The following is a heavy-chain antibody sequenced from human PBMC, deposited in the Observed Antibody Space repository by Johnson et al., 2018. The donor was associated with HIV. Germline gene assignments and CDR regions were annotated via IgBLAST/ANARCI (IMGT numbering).Heavy chain of an antibody. CDR2: ISSNGGST. CDR3: AKPRYYDNAFEM. D-gene: IGHD3-16*01. V-gene: IGHV3-64*01. CDR1: GFTFDDYA. Sequence: VQLVESGGSMVQPGRSLRLSCAASGFTFDDYAMHWVRQAPGKGLEYVSAISSNGGSTYYANSVKGRFTISRDNSKNTLYLQMNSLRAEDTAVYYCAKPRYYDNAFEMWGQGTMVTVSS. J-gene: IGHJ3*02.